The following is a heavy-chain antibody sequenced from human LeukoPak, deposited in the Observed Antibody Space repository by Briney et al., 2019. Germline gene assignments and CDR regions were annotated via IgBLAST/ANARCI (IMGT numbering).Heavy chain of an antibody. D-gene: IGHD5-12*01. J-gene: IGHJ4*02. Sequence: PGRSLRLSCAASGFTFSSYGMHWVRQAPGKGLEWVAVISYDGSNKYYADSVKGRFTISRDNSKNTLYLQMNSLRAEDTAVYYCAKAPAWNRGYSDYPPGDYWGQGTLVTVSS. CDR3: AKAPAWNRGYSDYPPGDY. CDR2: ISYDGSNK. CDR1: GFTFSSYG. V-gene: IGHV3-30*18.